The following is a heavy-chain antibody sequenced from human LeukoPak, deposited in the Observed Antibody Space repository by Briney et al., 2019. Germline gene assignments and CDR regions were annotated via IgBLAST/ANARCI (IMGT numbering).Heavy chain of an antibody. CDR2: ISAYNGNT. J-gene: IGHJ6*03. CDR3: AREGGIAARGHRYYYYYMDV. Sequence: ASVKVSCKASGYTFTSYGISWVRQAPGQGLEWMGWISAYNGNTNYAQKLQGRVTMTTDTSTSTAYMELRGLRSDDTAVYYCAREGGIAARGHRYYYYYMDVWGKGTTVTVSS. V-gene: IGHV1-18*01. CDR1: GYTFTSYG. D-gene: IGHD6-6*01.